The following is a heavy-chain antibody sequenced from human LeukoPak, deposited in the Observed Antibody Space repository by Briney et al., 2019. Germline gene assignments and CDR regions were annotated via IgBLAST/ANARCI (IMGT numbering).Heavy chain of an antibody. Sequence: ESGPTLVKPSETLSLTCTVSGGSISSSSYYWGWIRQPPGKGLGWLGSLYYSGSTYYNPSLKSRATISVDTSKNQFSLKLSSVTAADTAVCYCACLNGDYTFDYWGQGTLVTVSS. CDR1: GGSISSSSYY. J-gene: IGHJ4*02. CDR3: ACLNGDYTFDY. CDR2: LYYSGST. V-gene: IGHV4-39*07. D-gene: IGHD4-17*01.